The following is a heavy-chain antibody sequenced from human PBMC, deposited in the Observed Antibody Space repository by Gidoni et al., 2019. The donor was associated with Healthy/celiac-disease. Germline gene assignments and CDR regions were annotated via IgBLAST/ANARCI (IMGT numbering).Heavy chain of an antibody. V-gene: IGHV3-21*01. J-gene: IGHJ4*02. Sequence: DVKLVESGGGLVKPGGSLRLSCAAYGFTFSSYSMNWVSQAPGKGLEWVSAIISSSSYIYYAYSVKCRFTISRDNAKNSLYRQMNSLRAEDTAVYYCARVSLYGDYADYWGQGTLVTVSS. D-gene: IGHD4-17*01. CDR1: GFTFSSYS. CDR3: ARVSLYGDYADY. CDR2: IISSSSYI.